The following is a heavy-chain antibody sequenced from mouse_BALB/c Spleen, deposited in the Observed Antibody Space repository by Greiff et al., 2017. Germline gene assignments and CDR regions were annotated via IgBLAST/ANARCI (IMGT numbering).Heavy chain of an antibody. CDR3: DRKGDYDDFYAMDY. CDR2: IWSGGST. D-gene: IGHD2-4*01. CDR1: GFSLTSYG. Sequence: QVQLQQSGPGLVQPSQSLSITCTVSGFSLTSYGVHWVRQSPGKGLEWLGVIWSGGSTDYNAAFISRLSISKDNSKSQVFFKMNSLQANDTAIYYCDRKGDYDDFYAMDYWGQGTSVTVSS. J-gene: IGHJ4*01. V-gene: IGHV2-2*02.